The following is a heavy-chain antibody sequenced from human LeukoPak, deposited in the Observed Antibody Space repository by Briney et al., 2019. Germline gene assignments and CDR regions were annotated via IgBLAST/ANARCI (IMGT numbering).Heavy chain of an antibody. Sequence: PGGSLRLSCAASGFTFSSYAMSWVRQAPGKGLEWVSAISGSGGSTYYADSVKGRFTISRDNSMDTLYLQMNSLRAEDTAVYYCAKAHYSASGSPPGAWGQGTLVTVSS. CDR3: AKAHYSASGSPPGA. CDR1: GFTFSSYA. CDR2: ISGSGGST. V-gene: IGHV3-23*01. J-gene: IGHJ5*02. D-gene: IGHD3-10*01.